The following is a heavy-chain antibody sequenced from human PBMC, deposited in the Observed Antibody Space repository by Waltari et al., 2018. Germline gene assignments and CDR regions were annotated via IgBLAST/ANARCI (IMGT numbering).Heavy chain of an antibody. CDR1: GGSVRSGGYS. CDR2: IYKTWKT. CDR3: ARDLKYTNGWYEMPV. Sequence: QVHLQESGPGLVNPSQTLSLPCTVSGGSVRSGGYSWSWFRQPPGEALEWIGHIYKTWKTDYNPSLRSRVDISLDTSENQFSLKVNLLTAADTAVYYCARDLKYTNGWYEMPVWGQGTLVTVSS. J-gene: IGHJ4*02. D-gene: IGHD6-13*01. V-gene: IGHV4-31*03.